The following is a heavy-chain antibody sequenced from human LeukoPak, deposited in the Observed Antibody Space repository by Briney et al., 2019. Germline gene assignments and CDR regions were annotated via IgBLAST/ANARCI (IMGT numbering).Heavy chain of an antibody. J-gene: IGHJ1*01. CDR3: ARGSPSTVRGVIADEYFQH. D-gene: IGHD3-10*01. CDR1: GFTFSTYS. CDR2: IGGSGNFI. V-gene: IGHV3-21*01. Sequence: GGSLRLSCAGSGFTFSTYSIKWVRQAPGKGLEWVSHIGGSGNFIYYADSVKGRFTISRDNAKNSLYLQMNSLRAEDTAVYYCARGSPSTVRGVIADEYFQHWGQGTLVTVSS.